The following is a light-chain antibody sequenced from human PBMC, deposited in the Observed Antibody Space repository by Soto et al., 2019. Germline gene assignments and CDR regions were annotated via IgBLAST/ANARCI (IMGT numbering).Light chain of an antibody. CDR2: GNN. CDR1: SSNIGAGFD. Sequence: QSVLTQPPSVSGAPGQRVTISCTGSSSNIGAGFDVHWYQQLPGTAPKLLVYGNNNRPSGVPDRFSGSKFGTSASLAISGLQSGDEADYYCATWDDSLNGYVFGTGTKLTVL. V-gene: IGLV1-40*01. J-gene: IGLJ1*01. CDR3: ATWDDSLNGYV.